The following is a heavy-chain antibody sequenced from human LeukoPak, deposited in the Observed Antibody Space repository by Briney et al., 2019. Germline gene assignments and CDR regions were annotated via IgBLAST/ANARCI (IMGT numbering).Heavy chain of an antibody. V-gene: IGHV3-30*04. J-gene: IGHJ4*02. CDR2: ISYDGSNK. CDR3: ARVIVVAATRAFDY. Sequence: PGGSLRLSCAASGFTFSSYAMHWVRQAPGKGLEWVAVISYDGSNKYYADSVKGRFTISRDNSKNTLYLQMNSLRAEDTAVYYCARVIVVAATRAFDYWGQGTLVTVSS. CDR1: GFTFSSYA. D-gene: IGHD2-15*01.